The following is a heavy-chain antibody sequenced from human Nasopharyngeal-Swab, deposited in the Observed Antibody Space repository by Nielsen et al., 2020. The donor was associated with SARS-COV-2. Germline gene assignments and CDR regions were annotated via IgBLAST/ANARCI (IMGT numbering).Heavy chain of an antibody. J-gene: IGHJ4*02. CDR3: ARDVGGFDY. V-gene: IGHV3-11*05. CDR2: ISSSSSYT. CDR1: GGSISSGGYY. Sequence: GGSLRLSCTVSGGSISSGGYYWSWIRQAPGKGLEWVSYISSSSSYTNYADSVKGRFTISRDNAKNSLYLQMNSLRAEDTAVYYCARDVGGFDYWGQGTLVTVSS. D-gene: IGHD3-16*01.